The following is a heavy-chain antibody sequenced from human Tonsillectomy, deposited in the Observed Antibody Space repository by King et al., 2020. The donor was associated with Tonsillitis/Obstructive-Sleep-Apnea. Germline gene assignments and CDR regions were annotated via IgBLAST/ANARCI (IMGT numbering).Heavy chain of an antibody. CDR1: GFTFSDYY. V-gene: IGHV3-11*01. D-gene: IGHD3-16*01. Sequence: VQLVESGGGLVKPGGYLRLSCAAPGFTFSDYYMNWIRQSPGKGLEWLAFVSVTAHTPYYAQTVRGRCTISRDNDKNSLSLQMNSLRAADTAPYYCTRGVFRDFWGRGTLVTVSS. CDR2: VSVTAHTP. CDR3: TRGVFRDF. J-gene: IGHJ4*02.